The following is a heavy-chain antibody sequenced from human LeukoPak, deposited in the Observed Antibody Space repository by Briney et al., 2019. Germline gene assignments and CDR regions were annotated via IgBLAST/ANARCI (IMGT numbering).Heavy chain of an antibody. J-gene: IGHJ4*02. V-gene: IGHV1-8*01. CDR1: GYTFTSYD. Sequence: ASVKVSCKASGYTFTSYDINWVRQATGQGLEWMGWMNPNSGNTGYAQKFKGRVTMTRNTSISTAYMELSSLRSEDTAVYYCARGQITMVRGVIRKYYFDYWGQGTLVTVSS. D-gene: IGHD3-10*01. CDR2: MNPNSGNT. CDR3: ARGQITMVRGVIRKYYFDY.